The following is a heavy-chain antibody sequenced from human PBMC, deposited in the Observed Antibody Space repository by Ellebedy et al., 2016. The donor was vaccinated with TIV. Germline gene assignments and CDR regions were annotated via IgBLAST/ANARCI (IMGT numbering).Heavy chain of an antibody. CDR3: ARTRSVNYETSGYWYRPLDL. Sequence: ASVKVSXKASGGTFSNSVIHWVRQAPGQGLEWMGGIIPIYGTAQYAQSLQGRVTLAADESTSTAHMELSSLRSEDTAVYYCARTRSVNYETSGYWYRPLDLWGQGTLVTVSS. D-gene: IGHD3-22*01. J-gene: IGHJ4*02. V-gene: IGHV1-69*13. CDR2: IIPIYGTA. CDR1: GGTFSNSV.